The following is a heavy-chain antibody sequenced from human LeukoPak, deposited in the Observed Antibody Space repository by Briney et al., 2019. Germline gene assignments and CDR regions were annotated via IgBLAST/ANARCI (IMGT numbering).Heavy chain of an antibody. V-gene: IGHV3-9*01. Sequence: GGSLRLSCAASGFTFDDYAMHWVRQAPGKGLEWVSGISWNSGSIGYADSVKGRFTISRDNAKNSLYLQMNSLGAEDTALYYCAKDSSPLSPKLDAFDIWGHGTMVTVSS. CDR2: ISWNSGSI. CDR3: AKDSSPLSPKLDAFDI. CDR1: GFTFDDYA. D-gene: IGHD3-10*01. J-gene: IGHJ3*02.